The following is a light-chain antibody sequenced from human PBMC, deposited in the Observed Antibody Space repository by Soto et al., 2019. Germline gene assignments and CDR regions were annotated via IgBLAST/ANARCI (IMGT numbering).Light chain of an antibody. Sequence: EIVLTQSPGTLSLSPGERATLSCRASQSVLTSLAWYQQKPGQAPRLLIYDASSRATVIPDRFSGSGSGTDFTLALSRLETEDFAVYYCQQYATSPLTFGGGTKVEIK. CDR1: QSVLTS. J-gene: IGKJ4*01. CDR3: QQYATSPLT. CDR2: DAS. V-gene: IGKV3-20*01.